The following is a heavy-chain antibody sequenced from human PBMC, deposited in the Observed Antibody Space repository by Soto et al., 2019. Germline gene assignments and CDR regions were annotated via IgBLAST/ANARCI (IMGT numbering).Heavy chain of an antibody. CDR3: ARFESSCSGGSCHMSSAY. V-gene: IGHV1-46*03. D-gene: IGHD2-15*01. Sequence: ASVKVSSKASGYTFTSYYMHWVRQAPGQGLEWMGIINPSGGSTSYAQKFQGRVTMTRDTSTSTVYMELSSLRSEDTAVYYCARFESSCSGGSCHMSSAYWGRGTLVTVSS. CDR2: INPSGGST. CDR1: GYTFTSYY. J-gene: IGHJ4*02.